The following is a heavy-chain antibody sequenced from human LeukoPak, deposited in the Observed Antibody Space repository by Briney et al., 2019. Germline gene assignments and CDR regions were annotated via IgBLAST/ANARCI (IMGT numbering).Heavy chain of an antibody. D-gene: IGHD3-10*01. Sequence: ESGPTLVKPTQTLTLTCTFSGLSLSTSGVGVGWIRQPPGKALEWLALIYWDDDKRYSPSLKSRLTITKDTSKNQVVLTMTNMDPVDTATYYCAHRFRGGSGSFTFDYWGQGILVTVSS. J-gene: IGHJ4*02. CDR1: GLSLSTSGVG. CDR3: AHRFRGGSGSFTFDY. V-gene: IGHV2-5*02. CDR2: IYWDDDK.